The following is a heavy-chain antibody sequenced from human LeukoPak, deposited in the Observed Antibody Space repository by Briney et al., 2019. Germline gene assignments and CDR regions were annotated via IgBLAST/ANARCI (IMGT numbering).Heavy chain of an antibody. Sequence: SETLSLTCTVSGGSINSGGHYWSWIRQPAGKGLEWIGRIYSSGYTNYNPSLKSRVTISVDTSKDQFSLKVSSVTAADTAVYYCARGQTDDFWSGYQGDYFDCWGQGILVIVSS. CDR1: GGSINSGGHY. V-gene: IGHV4-61*02. CDR2: IYSSGYT. J-gene: IGHJ4*02. CDR3: ARGQTDDFWSGYQGDYFDC. D-gene: IGHD3-3*01.